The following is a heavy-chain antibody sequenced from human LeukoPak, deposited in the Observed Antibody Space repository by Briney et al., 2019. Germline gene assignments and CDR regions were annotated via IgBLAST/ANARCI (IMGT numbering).Heavy chain of an antibody. V-gene: IGHV4-34*01. CDR2: INHSGST. CDR3: ARGRRQWLVPPSDYYFYMDV. J-gene: IGHJ6*03. Sequence: SETLSLTCAVYGGSFRGYYWSWIRQPPGKGLEWIGEINHSGSTNYNPSLKSRVTISVDTSKNQFSLKLSSVTAADTAVYYCARGRRQWLVPPSDYYFYMDVWGKGTTVTVSS. D-gene: IGHD6-19*01. CDR1: GGSFRGYY.